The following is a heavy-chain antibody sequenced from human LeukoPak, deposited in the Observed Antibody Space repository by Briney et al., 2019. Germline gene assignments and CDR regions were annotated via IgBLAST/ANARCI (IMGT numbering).Heavy chain of an antibody. CDR1: GGSISSSSYY. Sequence: PSETLSLTCTVSGGSISSSSYYWGWIRQPPGKGLEWIGSIYYSGSTYYNPSLKSRVTLSVDTSKNQFSLKLSSVTAADTAVYYCASYYDILTGYPKPFDYWGQGTLVTVSS. J-gene: IGHJ4*02. CDR2: IYYSGST. V-gene: IGHV4-39*07. D-gene: IGHD3-9*01. CDR3: ASYYDILTGYPKPFDY.